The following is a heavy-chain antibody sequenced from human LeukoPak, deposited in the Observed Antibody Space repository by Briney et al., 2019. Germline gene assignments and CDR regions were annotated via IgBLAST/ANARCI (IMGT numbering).Heavy chain of an antibody. V-gene: IGHV4-30-4*01. CDR1: GGSITSGDSY. Sequence: SETLPLTCSVSGGSITSGDSYWSWIRQPPGKGLEWIGYIYFAGSTSYNPSLKSRVTISVDRTKNQLSLKLSSVTAADTAVYYCAREHQNCTSTSCSDWFDPWGLGTLVTVSS. J-gene: IGHJ5*02. CDR3: AREHQNCTSTSCSDWFDP. CDR2: IYFAGST. D-gene: IGHD2-2*01.